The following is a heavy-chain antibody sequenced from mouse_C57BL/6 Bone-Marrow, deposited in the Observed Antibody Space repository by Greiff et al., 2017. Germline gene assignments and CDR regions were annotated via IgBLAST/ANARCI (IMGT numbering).Heavy chain of an antibody. J-gene: IGHJ2*01. CDR2: IHPNSGST. CDR3: ASKRITL. V-gene: IGHV1-64*01. D-gene: IGHD2-4*01. Sequence: QVHVKQPGAELVKPGASVKLSCKASGYTFTSYWMHWVKQRPGQGLEWIGMIHPNSGSTNYNAKFKSKATLTVDKSSITAYMQLSILTSEDSAVYYCASKRITLWGQGTTLTVSS. CDR1: GYTFTSYW.